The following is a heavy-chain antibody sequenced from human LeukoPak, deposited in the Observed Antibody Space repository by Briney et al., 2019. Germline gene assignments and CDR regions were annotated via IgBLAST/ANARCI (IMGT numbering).Heavy chain of an antibody. CDR2: ISAYNGNT. V-gene: IGHV1-18*01. CDR1: GYTFTSYG. J-gene: IGHJ5*02. Sequence: ASVKVSCKASGYTFTSYGISWVRQAPGQGLEWMGWISAYNGNTNCAQKLQGRVTMTTDTSTSTAYMELRSLRSDDTAVYYCARVSRQQLVSSWLDPWGQGTLVTVSS. D-gene: IGHD6-13*01. CDR3: ARVSRQQLVSSWLDP.